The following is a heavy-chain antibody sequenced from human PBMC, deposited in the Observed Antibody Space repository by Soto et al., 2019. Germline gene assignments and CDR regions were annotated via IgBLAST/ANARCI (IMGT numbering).Heavy chain of an antibody. Sequence: EVQLVESGGGLVQPGGSLRLSCAASGFTFSSYWMSWVRQAPGKGLEWVANIKQDGSEKYYVDSVKGRFTISRDNAKNLLYLATNSRRAEETAVYYCAREGTVSYYYGMDVWGQGTTVTVSS. J-gene: IGHJ6*02. CDR2: IKQDGSEK. V-gene: IGHV3-7*01. CDR1: GFTFSSYW. CDR3: AREGTVSYYYGMDV. D-gene: IGHD1-1*01.